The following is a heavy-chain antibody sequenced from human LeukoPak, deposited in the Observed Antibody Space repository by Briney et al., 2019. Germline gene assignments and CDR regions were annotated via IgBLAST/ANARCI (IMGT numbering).Heavy chain of an antibody. CDR1: GFTFSSYG. J-gene: IGHJ4*02. CDR3: AKDRQQQLDLDY. Sequence: PGRSLRLSCAASGFTFSSYGMHWVRQAPGKGLEWVAVISYDGSNKYYADSVKGRFTISRDNSKNTLYLQMNSLRAEDTAVYYCAKDRQQQLDLDYWGQGTLFTVSS. CDR2: ISYDGSNK. V-gene: IGHV3-30*18. D-gene: IGHD6-13*01.